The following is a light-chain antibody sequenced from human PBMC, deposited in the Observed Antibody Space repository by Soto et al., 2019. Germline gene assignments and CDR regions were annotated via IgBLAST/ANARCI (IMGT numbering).Light chain of an antibody. V-gene: IGLV3-21*04. Sequence: SYELTQPPSVSVSPGQTARITCGVNDIGRTSVHWYQQKPGQAPVLVIRYGSARPSGIPERFSGAKSGDTATLTISRVEAGDEADYYCQVWDTSDQPIFGTGTKLTVL. J-gene: IGLJ1*01. CDR1: DIGRTS. CDR2: YGS. CDR3: QVWDTSDQPI.